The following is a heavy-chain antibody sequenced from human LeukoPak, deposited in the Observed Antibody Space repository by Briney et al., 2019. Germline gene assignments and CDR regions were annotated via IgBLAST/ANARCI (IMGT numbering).Heavy chain of an antibody. V-gene: IGHV3-21*01. CDR1: GFTFSSYS. J-gene: IGHJ3*02. D-gene: IGHD3-22*01. CDR2: ISSSSSYI. CDR3: ARVGFYDSSGYRAFDI. Sequence: PGGSLRLSCAASGFTFSSYSMNWVRQAPGKGLEWVSSISSSSSYIYYADSVKGRFTISRDNAKNSLYLQMNSLRAEDTAVYYCARVGFYDSSGYRAFDIWGQGTMVTVSS.